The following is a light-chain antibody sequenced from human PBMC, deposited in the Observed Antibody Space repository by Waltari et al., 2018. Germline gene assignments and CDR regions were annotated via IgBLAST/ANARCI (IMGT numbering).Light chain of an antibody. CDR1: HANIRRHT. V-gene: IGLV1-44*01. CDR2: TKN. Sequence: QSVLTQPPSASGTPRQGVTIPCSRSHANIRRHTLTRYQQPPRTAPKLLIYTKNQRPSGVPDRFSGSKSGTSGSLAISGLQSEDEADYYCSTWDDSLNGVMFGGGTKLTVL. CDR3: STWDDSLNGVM. J-gene: IGLJ3*02.